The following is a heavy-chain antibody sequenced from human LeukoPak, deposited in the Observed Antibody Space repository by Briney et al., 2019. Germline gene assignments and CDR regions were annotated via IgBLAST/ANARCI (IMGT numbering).Heavy chain of an antibody. J-gene: IGHJ4*02. CDR3: ARRAYSSGFDYIDY. CDR1: GGSISTYY. D-gene: IGHD6-19*01. CDR2: IDYSGDT. V-gene: IGHV4-59*01. Sequence: PSETLSLTCTVSGGSISTYYWSWIRQPPGERLEWIGYIDYSGDTNYNPSLNSRVTISVDTSKNQVSLKLNSLTAADTAVYYCARRAYSSGFDYIDYWGQGTLVTVSS.